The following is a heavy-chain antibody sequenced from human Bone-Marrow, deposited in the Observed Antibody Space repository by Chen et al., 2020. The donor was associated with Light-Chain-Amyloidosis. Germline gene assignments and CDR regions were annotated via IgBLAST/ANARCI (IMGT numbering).Heavy chain of an antibody. CDR3: AKDIRKLDAFDI. CDR1: GCTFSSYG. Sequence: QVQLVESGGGVVQPGRSLRLACAASGCTFSSYGMHGVRQAPGKGLEWVAVISYDGSNKYYADSVKGRFTISRDNSKNTLYLQMNSLRAEDTAVYYCAKDIRKLDAFDIWGQGTMVTVSS. V-gene: IGHV3-30*18. J-gene: IGHJ3*02. CDR2: ISYDGSNK.